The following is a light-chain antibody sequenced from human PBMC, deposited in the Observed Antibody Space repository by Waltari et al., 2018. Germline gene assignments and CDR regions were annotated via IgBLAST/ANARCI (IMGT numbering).Light chain of an antibody. J-gene: IGKJ1*01. Sequence: DIVMTQSPDSLAVSLGERATINCKSSQSVLYSSNSQNYLAWYRQKTGKPPKLLLCWASNRESGVPDRFSGSESGTDFTLTISSLQAEDVAVYYCQQYYSTPWTFGQGTKVEIK. CDR2: WAS. V-gene: IGKV4-1*01. CDR1: QSVLYSSNSQNY. CDR3: QQYYSTPWT.